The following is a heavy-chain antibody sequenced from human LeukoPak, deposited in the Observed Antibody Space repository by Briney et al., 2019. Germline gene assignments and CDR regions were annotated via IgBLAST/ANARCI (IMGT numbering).Heavy chain of an antibody. V-gene: IGHV1-2*02. Sequence: GASVKVSCKASGYTFTGYYMHWVRQAPGQGLEWMGWINPNSGGTNYAQKFQGRVIMTRDTSISTAYMELSRLRSDDTAVYYCARGGGIAGPNWFDPWGQGTLVTVSS. D-gene: IGHD6-13*01. CDR3: ARGGGIAGPNWFDP. CDR1: GYTFTGYY. CDR2: INPNSGGT. J-gene: IGHJ5*02.